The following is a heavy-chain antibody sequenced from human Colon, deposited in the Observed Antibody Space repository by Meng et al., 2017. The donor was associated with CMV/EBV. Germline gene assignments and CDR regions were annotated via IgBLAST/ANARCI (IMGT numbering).Heavy chain of an antibody. J-gene: IGHJ3*02. D-gene: IGHD5-24*01. V-gene: IGHV3-48*03. CDR3: ARGFRNGYNYVPDAFDI. CDR1: GFTFSSYE. Sequence: GESLKISCAASGFTFSSYEMNWVRQAPGKGLEWVSYISSSGSTIYYADSVKGRFTISRDNAKNSLYLQMNSLRAEDTAVYYCARGFRNGYNYVPDAFDIWGQGTMVTVSS. CDR2: ISSSGSTI.